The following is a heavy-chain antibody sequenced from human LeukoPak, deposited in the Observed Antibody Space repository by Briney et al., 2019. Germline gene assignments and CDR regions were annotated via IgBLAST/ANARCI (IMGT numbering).Heavy chain of an antibody. CDR2: INPSDGTT. V-gene: IGHV1-46*01. CDR3: ARRTNDNSNYSWFDP. CDR1: GYTFTSYY. Sequence: GASVKVSCKASGYTFTSYYMHWVRQAPGQGLEWMGIINPSDGTTIYAEKFKGRVSMTRDMSTSTVYMELSSLRSEDTAVYFCARRTNDNSNYSWFDPWGQGTLVIVSS. D-gene: IGHD4-11*01. J-gene: IGHJ5*02.